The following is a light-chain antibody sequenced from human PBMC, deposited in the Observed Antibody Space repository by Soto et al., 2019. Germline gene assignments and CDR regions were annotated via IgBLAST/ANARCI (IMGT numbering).Light chain of an antibody. V-gene: IGKV4-1*01. Sequence: DIVMTQSPDSLAVSLGEWATINCKSSQNILYSSNNKNYLAWYQQKPGQPPKLLIYWASTRESGVPDRFSGSGSGTDFTLTISSLQAEDVAVYYCQQYYGSSGTFGQGTKVEIK. J-gene: IGKJ1*01. CDR2: WAS. CDR3: QQYYGSSGT. CDR1: QNILYSSNNKNY.